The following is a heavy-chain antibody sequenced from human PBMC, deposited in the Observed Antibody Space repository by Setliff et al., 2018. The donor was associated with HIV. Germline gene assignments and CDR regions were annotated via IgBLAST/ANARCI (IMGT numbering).Heavy chain of an antibody. CDR3: ARIGSGWSVGWFDP. Sequence: PSETLSLTCTVSGSSISSNYYWAWIRQAPGKGLEWIGCIDASANTYYIPSLKSRATISIDTSTNQPSLKLRSVTAADTAVYYCARIGSGWSVGWFDPWGQGTLVTVSS. J-gene: IGHJ5*02. V-gene: IGHV4-38-2*02. CDR1: GSSISSNYY. D-gene: IGHD6-13*01. CDR2: IDASANT.